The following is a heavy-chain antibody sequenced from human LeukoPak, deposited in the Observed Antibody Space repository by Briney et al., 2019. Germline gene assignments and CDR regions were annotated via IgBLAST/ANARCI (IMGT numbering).Heavy chain of an antibody. CDR3: ASDGPITIFGVVSARFFDP. CDR2: ISSSSSYI. Sequence: GGPLRLSCTASGFTFSSYSMNWVRQAPGKGLEWVSSISSSSSYIYYADSVKGRFTISRDNAKNSLYLQMDSLRAEDTAVYYCASDGPITIFGVVSARFFDPWGQGTLVTVSS. D-gene: IGHD3-3*01. CDR1: GFTFSSYS. V-gene: IGHV3-21*01. J-gene: IGHJ5*02.